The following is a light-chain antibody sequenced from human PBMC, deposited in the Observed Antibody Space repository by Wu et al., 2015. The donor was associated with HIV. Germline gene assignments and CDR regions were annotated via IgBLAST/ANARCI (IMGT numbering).Light chain of an antibody. V-gene: IGKV3-15*01. CDR1: QSVGTS. CDR3: QQYNNWPRT. Sequence: SPGERATLSCRASQSVGTSLAWYQHRPGQSPRLLIYNASKRATGIPARFSGSGSGTEFTLTISNMQSEDFAVYYCQQYNNWPRTFGQGTKVEIK. CDR2: NAS. J-gene: IGKJ1*01.